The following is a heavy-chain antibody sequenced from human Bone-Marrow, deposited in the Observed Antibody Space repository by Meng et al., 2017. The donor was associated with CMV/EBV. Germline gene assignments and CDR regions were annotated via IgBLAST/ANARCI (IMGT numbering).Heavy chain of an antibody. Sequence: LALQASGPGLVKPSEPLSLTCTVSGGSISSSSYYWGWIRQPPGKGLEWIGSIYYSGSTYYNPSLKSRVTISVDTSKNQFSLKLSSVTAADTAVYYCARDNSPRFDYWGQGTLVTVSS. CDR1: GGSISSSSYY. V-gene: IGHV4-39*07. CDR2: IYYSGST. D-gene: IGHD4-23*01. J-gene: IGHJ4*02. CDR3: ARDNSPRFDY.